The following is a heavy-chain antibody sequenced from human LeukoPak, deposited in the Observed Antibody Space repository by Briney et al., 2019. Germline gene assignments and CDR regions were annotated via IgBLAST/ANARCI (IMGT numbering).Heavy chain of an antibody. D-gene: IGHD6-19*01. CDR3: ARETILAVTGDF. CDR1: GFTFNRNN. Sequence: GGSLRLSCAASGFTFNRNNMNWVRQAPGKGLEWVSYISSTSITMYYADSVKGRFTISRDNAKNSLYLQMNSLRADDTAVYYCARETILAVTGDFWGQGTLVTVSS. CDR2: ISSTSITM. J-gene: IGHJ4*02. V-gene: IGHV3-48*01.